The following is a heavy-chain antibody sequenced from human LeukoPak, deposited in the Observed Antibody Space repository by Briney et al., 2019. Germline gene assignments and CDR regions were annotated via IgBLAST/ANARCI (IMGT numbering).Heavy chain of an antibody. J-gene: IGHJ6*02. Sequence: GGSLRLSCTASGFNIEKYAMHWVRQRPGKGLEWVGVISAEGRTDHADSVRGRFTISRDNSKESLFLQMSSLRDEDTALYYCATWAFYHDLDVWGQGTTVTVSS. V-gene: IGHV3-43*02. CDR3: ATWAFYHDLDV. CDR1: GFNIEKYA. CDR2: ISAEGRT. D-gene: IGHD3-16*01.